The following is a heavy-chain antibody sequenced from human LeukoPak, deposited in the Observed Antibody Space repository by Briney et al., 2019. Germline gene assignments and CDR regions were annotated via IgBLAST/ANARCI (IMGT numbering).Heavy chain of an antibody. CDR3: ARERWVQLDAFDI. Sequence: SETLSLTCTVSGGSISSYYWSWIRQPPGKGLEWIGFIYHSDITNYNPSLKSRVTISLATSKNQFSLKVSSVTAADTAVYYCARERWVQLDAFDIWGPGTMVTVSS. D-gene: IGHD5-24*01. CDR2: IYHSDIT. V-gene: IGHV4-59*01. CDR1: GGSISSYY. J-gene: IGHJ3*02.